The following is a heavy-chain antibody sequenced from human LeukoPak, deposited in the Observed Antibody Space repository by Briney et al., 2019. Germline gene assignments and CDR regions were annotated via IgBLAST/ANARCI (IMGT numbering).Heavy chain of an antibody. D-gene: IGHD3-16*01. Sequence: SQTLSLKCTGSGGSISSNYWSWIRQPPGKGLEWIEYIYYSGSTNYNPSLKSRVTISVDTSKSQFSLKLSSVTAADTAVYYCARGGRLGFDPWGQGTLVTVSS. V-gene: IGHV4-59*01. CDR1: GGSISSNY. CDR2: IYYSGST. J-gene: IGHJ5*02. CDR3: ARGGRLGFDP.